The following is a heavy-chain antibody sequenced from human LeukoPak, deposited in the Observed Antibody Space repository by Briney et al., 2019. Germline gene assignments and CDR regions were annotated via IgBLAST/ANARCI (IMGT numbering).Heavy chain of an antibody. CDR3: ARSFLYGDLPPGY. J-gene: IGHJ4*02. V-gene: IGHV1-2*02. D-gene: IGHD4-17*01. Sequence: GASVKVSCKASGYTFTGYYMHWVRQAPGQGLEWMGWINPNSGGTNYAQKFQGRVTMTRDTSTSTAYMELRSLRSDDTAVYYCARSFLYGDLPPGYWGQGTLVTVSS. CDR1: GYTFTGYY. CDR2: INPNSGGT.